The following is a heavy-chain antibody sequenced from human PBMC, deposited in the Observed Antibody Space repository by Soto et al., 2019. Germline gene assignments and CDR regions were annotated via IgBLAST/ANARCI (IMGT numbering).Heavy chain of an antibody. Sequence: SETLSLTCAVSGGSISSSNWWSWVRQPPGKGLEWIGEIYHSGSTNYNPSLKSRVTISVDKSKNQFSLKLSSVTAADTAVYYCARVGGDYGWGDYYYGMDVWGQGTTVTVSS. CDR1: GGSISSSNW. D-gene: IGHD4-17*01. CDR2: IYHSGST. J-gene: IGHJ6*02. CDR3: ARVGGDYGWGDYYYGMDV. V-gene: IGHV4-4*02.